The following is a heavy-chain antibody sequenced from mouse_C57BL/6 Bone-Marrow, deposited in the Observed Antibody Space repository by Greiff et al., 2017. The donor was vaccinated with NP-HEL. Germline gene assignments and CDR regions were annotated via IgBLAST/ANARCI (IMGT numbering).Heavy chain of an antibody. J-gene: IGHJ4*01. D-gene: IGHD1-1*01. CDR1: GYTFTSYW. Sequence: QVQLQQPGAELVKPGASVKLSCKASGYTFTSYWMHWVKQRPGRGLEWIGRIDPNSGGTKYNEKFKSKATLTVDKPSSTAYMQLSSLTSEDSAVYYCARPPTTGVARNYAMDFWGQGPSVTVSS. V-gene: IGHV1-72*01. CDR3: ARPPTTGVARNYAMDF. CDR2: IDPNSGGT.